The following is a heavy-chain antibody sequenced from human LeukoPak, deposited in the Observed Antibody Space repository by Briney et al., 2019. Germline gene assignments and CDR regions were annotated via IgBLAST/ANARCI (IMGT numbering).Heavy chain of an antibody. V-gene: IGHV1-46*01. CDR1: GYTFTNFH. D-gene: IGHD3-10*01. CDR3: ARTTDYGSGKFDY. Sequence: GASVKVSCKASGYTFTNFHIHWVRQAPGQGLEWMAIINPSGGSTSYAQKFQGRVTMTRDTSTSTVYMDLSSLRSEDTAVYYCARTTDYGSGKFDYWGQGTLVTVSS. J-gene: IGHJ4*02. CDR2: INPSGGST.